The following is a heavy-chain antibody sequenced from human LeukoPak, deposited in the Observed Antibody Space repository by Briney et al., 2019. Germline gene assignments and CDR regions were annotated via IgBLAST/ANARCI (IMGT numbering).Heavy chain of an antibody. V-gene: IGHV1-2*02. CDR3: AGEGGSGGYYLDY. CDR1: GYTFIGYY. D-gene: IGHD3-22*01. Sequence: ASVKVSCKASGYTFIGYYIHWVRQAPGQGLEWMGWINPNNGDTNYAQKFQGRVTMTRDTSISTAYMELSSLSSDDTAVYYCAGEGGSGGYYLDYWGQGTLVTVSS. J-gene: IGHJ4*02. CDR2: INPNNGDT.